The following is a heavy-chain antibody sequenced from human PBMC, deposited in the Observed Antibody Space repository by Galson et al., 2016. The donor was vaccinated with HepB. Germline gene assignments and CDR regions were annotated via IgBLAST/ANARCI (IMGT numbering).Heavy chain of an antibody. V-gene: IGHV1-8*01. Sequence: SVKVSCKASGYTFTNYDLNWVRQASGQGLEWNGWVSPDSGKTGYAQKFQGRVMMTRDTSINTAYKEVGRLRSEDTDVYYCARGGWLDSSGFYRGDGPDRWGQGTLVTVAS. J-gene: IGHJ5*02. CDR3: ARGGWLDSSGFYRGDGPDR. CDR1: GYTFTNYD. D-gene: IGHD3-3*01. CDR2: VSPDSGKT.